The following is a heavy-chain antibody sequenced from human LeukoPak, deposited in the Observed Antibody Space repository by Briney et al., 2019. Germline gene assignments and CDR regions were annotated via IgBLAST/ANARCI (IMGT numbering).Heavy chain of an antibody. CDR2: IYHSGST. CDR1: GYSISSGYY. Sequence: SETLSLTCTVSGYSISSGYYWGWIRQPPGKGLEWIGSIYHSGSTYYNPSLKSRVTISVDTSKNQFSLRLRSVTAADTAVYYCARQPFDYYDSSVNVGASDYWGQGTLVTVSS. D-gene: IGHD3-22*01. J-gene: IGHJ4*02. CDR3: ARQPFDYYDSSVNVGASDY. V-gene: IGHV4-38-2*02.